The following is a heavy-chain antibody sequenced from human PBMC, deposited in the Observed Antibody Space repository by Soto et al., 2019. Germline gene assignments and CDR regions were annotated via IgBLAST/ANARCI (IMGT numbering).Heavy chain of an antibody. CDR1: GFTFXXXX. CDR3: XXXXXXXXXXXFDI. J-gene: IGHJ3*02. V-gene: IGHV3-30*03. CDR2: ISYDGSNK. Sequence: QVQLVESGGGVVQPGRSLRLSCAASGFTFXXXXXXXXXXXXXXXXXWVAVISYDGSNKYYADSVKGRFTISRDNXXXXXXXXXXXXXXXXXXXXXXXXXXXXXXXXXFDIWGQGTMVTVSS.